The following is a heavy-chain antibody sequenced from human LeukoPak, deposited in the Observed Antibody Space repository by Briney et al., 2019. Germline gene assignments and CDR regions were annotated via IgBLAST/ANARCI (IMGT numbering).Heavy chain of an antibody. CDR2: ITTSDGNT. J-gene: IGHJ4*02. Sequence: QTGGSLRLSCAASGFTFSSYTMSWVRQAPGKGLEWVSTITTSDGNTYYADSVKGRFTVSRDNSKNTLFLQMNSLRAEDTAVYYCAKDGGLWVSAHWGDFWGRGTLVTVSS. D-gene: IGHD7-27*01. V-gene: IGHV3-23*01. CDR1: GFTFSSYT. CDR3: AKDGGLWVSAHWGDF.